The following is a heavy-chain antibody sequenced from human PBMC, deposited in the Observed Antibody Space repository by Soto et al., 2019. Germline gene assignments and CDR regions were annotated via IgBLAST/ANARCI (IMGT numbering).Heavy chain of an antibody. CDR3: AKDGIQTVTFDY. D-gene: IGHD4-17*01. V-gene: IGHV3-23*01. J-gene: IGHJ4*01. CDR1: GFTFSDFA. CDR2: VSGNGDVT. Sequence: EVQLSESGGGLAQPGGSLRLSCEGSGFTFSDFAISWVRQAPGKGLEWVSDVSGNGDVTRYADSVKGRFATSRDNSKNTMFLQMNSLTAEDTAIYYCAKDGIQTVTFDYWGRGTLVTVSS.